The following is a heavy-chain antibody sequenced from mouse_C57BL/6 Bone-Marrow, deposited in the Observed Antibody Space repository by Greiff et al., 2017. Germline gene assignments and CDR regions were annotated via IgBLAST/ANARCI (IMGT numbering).Heavy chain of an antibody. Sequence: VQLQQSGAELVRPGTSVKVSCKASGYAFTNYLIEWVKQRPGQGLEWIGVINPGRGGTNYNEKFKGKATLTADKSSSTAYMQLSSLTSEDYAVYFCAREWIYYDYEGRGFAYWGQGTLVTVSA. V-gene: IGHV1-54*01. CDR1: GYAFTNYL. J-gene: IGHJ3*01. CDR2: INPGRGGT. D-gene: IGHD2-4*01. CDR3: AREWIYYDYEGRGFAY.